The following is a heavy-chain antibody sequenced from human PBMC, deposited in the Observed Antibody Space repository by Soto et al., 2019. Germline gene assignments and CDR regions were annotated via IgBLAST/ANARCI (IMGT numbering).Heavy chain of an antibody. CDR2: INWKSDI. Sequence: GGSLRLSCAVSGFTFDDNAMHWVRQAPEKGLEWVSGINWKSDIGYAGSVKGRFTISRDNAENSLYLQMNSLRAEDTALYYCAISQDRGGRTTFIYWGQGTLVTVSS. V-gene: IGHV3-9*01. CDR1: GFTFDDNA. D-gene: IGHD3-16*01. J-gene: IGHJ4*02. CDR3: AISQDRGGRTTFIY.